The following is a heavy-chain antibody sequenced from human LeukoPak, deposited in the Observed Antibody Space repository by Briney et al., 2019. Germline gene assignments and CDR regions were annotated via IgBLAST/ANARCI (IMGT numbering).Heavy chain of an antibody. CDR2: IIPIFGTA. V-gene: IGHV1-69*06. CDR3: ARSAAMVTGPNWFDP. J-gene: IGHJ5*02. D-gene: IGHD5-18*01. CDR1: GGTFSSYA. Sequence: GASVKVSCKASGGTFSSYAISWVRQAPGQGLEWMGGIIPIFGTANYAQKFQGRVTITADKSTSTAYMELSSLRSEDTAVYYCARSAAMVTGPNWFDPWGQGTLVTVSS.